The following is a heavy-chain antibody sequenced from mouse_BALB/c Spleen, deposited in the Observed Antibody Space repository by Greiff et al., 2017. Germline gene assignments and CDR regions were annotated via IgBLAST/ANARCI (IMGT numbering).Heavy chain of an antibody. D-gene: IGHD2-1*01. Sequence: DVKLQESGPGLVKPSQSLSLTCSVTGYSITSGYYWNWIRQFPGNKLEWMGYISYDGSNNYNPSLKNRISITRDTSKNQFFLKLNSVTTEDTATYYCARGNPPYYFDYWGQGTTLTVSS. CDR1: GYSITSGYY. CDR2: ISYDGSN. CDR3: ARGNPPYYFDY. V-gene: IGHV3-6*02. J-gene: IGHJ2*01.